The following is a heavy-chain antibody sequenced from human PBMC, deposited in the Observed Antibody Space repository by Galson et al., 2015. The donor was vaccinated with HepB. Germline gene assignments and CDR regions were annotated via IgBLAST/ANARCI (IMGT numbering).Heavy chain of an antibody. J-gene: IGHJ4*02. Sequence: SVKVSCKASGYTFTSYYIHWVRQAPGQGLEWMGKINPNGGSTSYAQKFQGRITMARDTSTSTLYMEVSSLRSEDTAVYYCARVAHNYGDYPDYWGLGTLVTVSS. V-gene: IGHV1-46*01. D-gene: IGHD5-24*01. CDR1: GYTFTSYY. CDR2: INPNGGST. CDR3: ARVAHNYGDYPDY.